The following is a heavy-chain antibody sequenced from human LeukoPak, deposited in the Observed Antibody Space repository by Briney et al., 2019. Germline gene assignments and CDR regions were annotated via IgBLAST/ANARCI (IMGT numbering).Heavy chain of an antibody. D-gene: IGHD5-18*01. Sequence: SVKVSCKASGGTFSSYAISWVRQAPGQGLEWMGGIIPIFGTANYAQKFQGRVTITTDESTSTAYMELSSLRPEDTAVYYCASFSGYSYGFDFDYWGQGTLVTVSS. CDR2: IIPIFGTA. V-gene: IGHV1-69*05. CDR1: GGTFSSYA. CDR3: ASFSGYSYGFDFDY. J-gene: IGHJ4*02.